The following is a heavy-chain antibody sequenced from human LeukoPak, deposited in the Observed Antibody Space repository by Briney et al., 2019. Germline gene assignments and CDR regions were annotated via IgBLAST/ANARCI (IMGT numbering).Heavy chain of an antibody. Sequence: GASVKVSCKASGYTFTGYYKHWVRQAPGQGLEWMGIINPSGGSTSYAQKFQGRVTMTRDTSTSTVYMELSSLRSEDTAVYSCARDWVDSSGYYSDFDYWGQGTLVTVSS. J-gene: IGHJ4*02. V-gene: IGHV1-46*01. CDR1: GYTFTGYY. D-gene: IGHD3-22*01. CDR3: ARDWVDSSGYYSDFDY. CDR2: INPSGGST.